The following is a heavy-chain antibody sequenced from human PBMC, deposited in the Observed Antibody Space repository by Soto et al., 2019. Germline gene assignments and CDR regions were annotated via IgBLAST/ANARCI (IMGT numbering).Heavy chain of an antibody. V-gene: IGHV4-39*01. CDR3: ARQLIWFGELLE. Sequence: QLQLQESGPGLVKPSETLSLTCTVSGGSISSSSYYWGWIRQPPGKGLEWIGSIYYSGSTYYNPSLKSRVTLSVDTSKNQFSLKLSSVTAADTAVYYCARQLIWFGELLEWGQGTLVTVSS. J-gene: IGHJ4*02. CDR1: GGSISSSSYY. CDR2: IYYSGST. D-gene: IGHD3-10*01.